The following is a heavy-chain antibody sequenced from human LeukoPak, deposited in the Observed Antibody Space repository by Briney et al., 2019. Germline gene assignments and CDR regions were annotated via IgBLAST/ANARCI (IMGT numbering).Heavy chain of an antibody. CDR3: ARESVSYDFWSGYSHNWFDP. V-gene: IGHV4-59*01. CDR1: GGSISSYY. J-gene: IGHJ5*02. CDR2: IYYSGST. Sequence: SETLSLTCTVSGGSISSYYWSRIRQPPGKGLEWIGYIYYSGSTNYNPSLKSRVTISVDTSKNQFSLKLSSVTAADTAVYYCARESVSYDFWSGYSHNWFDPWGQGTLVAVSS. D-gene: IGHD3-3*01.